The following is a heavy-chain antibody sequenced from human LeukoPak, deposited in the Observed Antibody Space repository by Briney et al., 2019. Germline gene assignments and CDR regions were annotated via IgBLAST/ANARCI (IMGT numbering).Heavy chain of an antibody. CDR3: AKGSPYYYDSSGYYSRVDY. V-gene: IGHV3-33*06. D-gene: IGHD3-22*01. CDR2: IWYDGSNK. Sequence: GGSLRLSCAPAGFTFSSYGMHWVRQAPGKGLGWVAVIWYDGSNKYYADSVKGRFTISRDNSKNTLYLQMNSLRAEDTAVYYCAKGSPYYYDSSGYYSRVDYWGQGTLVTVSS. J-gene: IGHJ4*02. CDR1: GFTFSSYG.